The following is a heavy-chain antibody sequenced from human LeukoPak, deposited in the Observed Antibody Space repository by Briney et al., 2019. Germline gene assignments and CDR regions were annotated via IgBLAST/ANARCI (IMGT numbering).Heavy chain of an antibody. Sequence: PGGSLRLSCAASGFTFSSYSINWVRQAPGKGLEWVSSISSSSSYIYYADSVKGRFTISRDNAKNSLYLQMNSLRAEDTAVYYCARENDYGDYVMDYWGQGTLVTVSS. J-gene: IGHJ4*02. V-gene: IGHV3-21*01. CDR3: ARENDYGDYVMDY. D-gene: IGHD4-17*01. CDR1: GFTFSSYS. CDR2: ISSSSSYI.